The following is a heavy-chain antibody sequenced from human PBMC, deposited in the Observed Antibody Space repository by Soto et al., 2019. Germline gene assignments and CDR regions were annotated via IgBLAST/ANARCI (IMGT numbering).Heavy chain of an antibody. CDR1: GCTFTAHY. V-gene: IGHV1-2*02. J-gene: IGHJ5*02. CDR2: INPDSGVT. D-gene: IGHD1-7*01. CDR3: ARVGLVARELVA. Sequence: ASVKVSCKASGCTFTAHYMHWVRQAPGQGLEWMGWINPDSGVTNYAQKFQDRVTMTRDTSINTVYMELDRLKSDDTAVYYCARVGLVARELVAWGQGTPVTVSS.